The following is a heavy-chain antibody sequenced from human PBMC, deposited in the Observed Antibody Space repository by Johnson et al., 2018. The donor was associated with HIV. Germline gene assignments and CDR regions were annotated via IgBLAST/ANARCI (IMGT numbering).Heavy chain of an antibody. V-gene: IGHV3-23*04. CDR2: ISGSGGST. Sequence: VQLVESGGGLVQPGGSLRLSCAASGFTFSSYWMSWVRQAPGKGLEWVSAISGSGGSTYYADSVKGRFTISRDNSKNTLYLQMNSLRAGDTAVYYCARGGRGHDAFDIWGQGTMVTVSS. J-gene: IGHJ3*02. CDR1: GFTFSSYW. CDR3: ARGGRGHDAFDI.